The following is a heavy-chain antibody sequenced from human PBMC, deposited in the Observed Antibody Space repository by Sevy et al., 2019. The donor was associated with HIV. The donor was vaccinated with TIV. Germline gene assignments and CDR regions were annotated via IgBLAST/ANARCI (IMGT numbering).Heavy chain of an antibody. CDR3: ARPQYGGSHLLFDY. CDR2: IYYSGST. CDR1: GDSISNGDYY. V-gene: IGHV4-39*01. J-gene: IGHJ4*02. D-gene: IGHD5-12*01. Sequence: SETLSLTCTVSGDSISNGDYYWGWIRQPPGKGPEWIGSIYYSGSTYYNPSLMGRVTISGDTSRNRFSLKRSSVTAAYTAGYYCARPQYGGSHLLFDYWGQGTRVTVSS.